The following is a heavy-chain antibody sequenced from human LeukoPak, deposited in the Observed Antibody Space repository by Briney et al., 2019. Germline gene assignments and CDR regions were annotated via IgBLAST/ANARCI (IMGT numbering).Heavy chain of an antibody. V-gene: IGHV3-21*01. CDR2: ISSSSSYI. CDR1: GFTFSSYS. Sequence: KPWGALILSFAAPGFTFSSYSMNWVRQAPGKGLEWVSSISSSSSYIYYADSVRGRFTISRDNAKNSLYLQMNSLRAEDTAVYYCARVSTFAAADKSLYYYYYGMDVWGQGTTVTVSS. CDR3: ARVSTFAAADKSLYYYYYGMDV. J-gene: IGHJ6*02. D-gene: IGHD6-13*01.